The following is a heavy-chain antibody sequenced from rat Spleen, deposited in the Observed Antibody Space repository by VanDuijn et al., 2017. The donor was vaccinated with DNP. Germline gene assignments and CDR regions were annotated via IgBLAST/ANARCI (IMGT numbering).Heavy chain of an antibody. Sequence: EVQLVESGGDLVRPGRSLKLSCVASEFTFNNYWMTWFRQAPGKGLEWVASINSRGGSTYYPDSVKGRFTISRDNVKNTLSLQMYILRSEDTATYYCAIYFYSGDNWFAYWGQGTLVSVSS. V-gene: IGHV5-31*01. CDR3: AIYFYSGDNWFAY. CDR2: INSRGGST. CDR1: EFTFNNYW. J-gene: IGHJ3*01. D-gene: IGHD1-1*01.